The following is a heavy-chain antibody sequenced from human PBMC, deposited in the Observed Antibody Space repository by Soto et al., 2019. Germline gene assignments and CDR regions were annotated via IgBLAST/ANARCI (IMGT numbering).Heavy chain of an antibody. D-gene: IGHD5-12*01. J-gene: IGHJ4*02. Sequence: GASVKVSCKASGYTFTSYGISWVRQAPGQGLEWMGWISAYNGNTNYAQKLQGRVTMTTDTSTSTAYMELRSLRSDDTAVYYCARVGVRCSGYDPCFDYWGQGTLVTVSS. V-gene: IGHV1-18*01. CDR1: GYTFTSYG. CDR2: ISAYNGNT. CDR3: ARVGVRCSGYDPCFDY.